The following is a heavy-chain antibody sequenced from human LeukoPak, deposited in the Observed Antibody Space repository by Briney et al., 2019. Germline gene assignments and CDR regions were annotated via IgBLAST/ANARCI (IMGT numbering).Heavy chain of an antibody. Sequence: GGSLRLSCAASGFTFRSYGMSWVRQAPGKGLEWVSSLSGSGGNTYYADSVKGRFTISRDNSKNTLYLQMHSLRVEDTAVYYCAREWELLLAFDYWGQGTLVTVSS. J-gene: IGHJ4*02. CDR1: GFTFRSYG. CDR2: LSGSGGNT. V-gene: IGHV3-23*01. CDR3: AREWELLLAFDY. D-gene: IGHD1-26*01.